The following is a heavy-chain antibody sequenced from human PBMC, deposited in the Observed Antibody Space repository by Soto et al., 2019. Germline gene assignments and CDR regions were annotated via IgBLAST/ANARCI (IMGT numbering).Heavy chain of an antibody. CDR1: GFTFSSYA. CDR3: ARSYGVNYGGYFGY. J-gene: IGHJ4*02. V-gene: IGHV3-30-3*01. CDR2: ISYDGSNK. Sequence: QVQLVESGGGVVQPGRSLRLSCAASGFTFSSYAMHWVRQAPGKGLEWVAVISYDGSNKYYADSVKGLVTIPRDNSQNGLYLQMTGLRAEDTAVYYCARSYGVNYGGYFGYGGQGTLVTVSS. D-gene: IGHD4-17*01.